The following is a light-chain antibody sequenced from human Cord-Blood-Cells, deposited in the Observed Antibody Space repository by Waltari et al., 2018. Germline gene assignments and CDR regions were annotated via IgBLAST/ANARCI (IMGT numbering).Light chain of an antibody. J-gene: IGLJ2*01. CDR2: DVS. V-gene: IGLV2-14*01. CDR3: SSYTSSSTPVV. Sequence: QSALTQPAPVSGSPGQSITISCTGTSSDVGGYNYVSWYQQHPGKAPKLMIYDVSNRPSGVSNRFSGSKSGNTASLTISGLQAEGEADYYCSSYTSSSTPVVFGGGTKLTVL. CDR1: SSDVGGYNY.